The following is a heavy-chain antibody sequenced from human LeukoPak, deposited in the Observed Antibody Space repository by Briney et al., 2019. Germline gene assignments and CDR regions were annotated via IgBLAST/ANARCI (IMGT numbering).Heavy chain of an antibody. CDR1: GGTFSSYA. J-gene: IGHJ5*02. Sequence: GASVKVPCKASGGTFSSYAISWVRQAPGQGLEWMGGIIPIFGAANYAQKFQGRVTITADESTSTAYMELSSLRSEDTAVYYCARLFTPRYCSTTSCYWKGWFDPWGQGTLVTVSS. D-gene: IGHD2-2*01. CDR2: IIPIFGAA. V-gene: IGHV1-69*13. CDR3: ARLFTPRYCSTTSCYWKGWFDP.